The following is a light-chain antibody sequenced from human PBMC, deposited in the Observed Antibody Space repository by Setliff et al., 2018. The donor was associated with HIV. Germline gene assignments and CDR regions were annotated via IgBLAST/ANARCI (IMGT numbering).Light chain of an antibody. V-gene: IGLV2-18*02. CDR3: SSYTTSNTYV. CDR2: EVS. CDR1: SSDVGDYNY. Sequence: QSALAQPASVSGSPGQSITISCTGTSSDVGDYNYVSWYQQPPGTAPKLMIYEVSYRPSGVPDRFSGSKSVNTASLTISGLQAEDEADYYCSSYTTSNTYVFGTGTKVTVL. J-gene: IGLJ1*01.